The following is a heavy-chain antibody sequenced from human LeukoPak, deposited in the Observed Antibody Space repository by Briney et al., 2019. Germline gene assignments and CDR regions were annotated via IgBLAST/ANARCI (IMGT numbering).Heavy chain of an antibody. CDR2: MWYDRSID. Sequence: PGGSLRLSCAAPGFNFSNSAMPRVRQAPGKGLERVAVMWYDRSIDSYTASVKGHFNISRDNSKIALYLQMNSLRAEDTAVYYCARSGGDSFGPWGYWGQGTLVTVSS. D-gene: IGHD5-18*01. V-gene: IGHV3-33*01. J-gene: IGHJ4*02. CDR3: ARSGGDSFGPWGY. CDR1: GFNFSNSA.